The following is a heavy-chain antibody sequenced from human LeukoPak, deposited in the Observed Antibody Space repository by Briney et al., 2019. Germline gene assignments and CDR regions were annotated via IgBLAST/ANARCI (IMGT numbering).Heavy chain of an antibody. CDR1: GYTVTSYY. D-gene: IGHD6-6*01. CDR2: LNPSGGSS. CDR3: ATRSSSSPLGL. V-gene: IGHV1-46*01. J-gene: IGHJ4*02. Sequence: ASVKVSCKASGYTVTSYYMHWVRQAPGQGLEWMGILNPSGGSSSYAQKFQGRATLTRATSTSTVYMELSSLRSEDTAVYYCATRSSSSPLGLWGQGTLVTVSS.